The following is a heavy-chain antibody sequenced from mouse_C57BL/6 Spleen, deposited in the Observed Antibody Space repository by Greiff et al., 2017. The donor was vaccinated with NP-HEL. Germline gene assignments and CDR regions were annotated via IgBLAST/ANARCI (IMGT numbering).Heavy chain of an antibody. CDR1: GYTFTSYW. CDR3: APYGNYGPWFAY. D-gene: IGHD2-1*01. Sequence: VQLQQPGAELVMPGASVKLSCKASGYTFTSYWMHWVKQRPGQGLEWIGEIDPSDSYTNYNQKFKGKSTLTVDKSSSTAYMQLSSLTSEDSAVYYCAPYGNYGPWFAYWGQGTLVTVSA. J-gene: IGHJ3*01. V-gene: IGHV1-69*01. CDR2: IDPSDSYT.